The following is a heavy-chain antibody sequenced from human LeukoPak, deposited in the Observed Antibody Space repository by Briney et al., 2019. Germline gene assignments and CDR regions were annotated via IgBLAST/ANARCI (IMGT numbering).Heavy chain of an antibody. J-gene: IGHJ1*01. CDR2: INHSGST. CDR3: ARRNCSSTSCSNGGYFQH. CDR1: GGSFSGYY. V-gene: IGHV4-34*01. Sequence: SETLSLTCAVYGGSFSGYYWSWIRQPPGKGLEWIGEINHSGSTNYNPSLRSRVTISVDTSKNQFSLKLSSVTAADMAVYYCARRNCSSTSCSNGGYFQHWGQGTLVTVSS. D-gene: IGHD2-2*01.